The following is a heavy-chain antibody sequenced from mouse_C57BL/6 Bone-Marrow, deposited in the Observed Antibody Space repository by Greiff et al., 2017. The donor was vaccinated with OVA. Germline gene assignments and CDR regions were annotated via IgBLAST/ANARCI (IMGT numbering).Heavy chain of an antibody. D-gene: IGHD2-5*01. CDR1: GYTFTDYE. Sequence: QVQLQQSGAELVRPGASVTLSCKASGYTFTDYEMHWVKQTPVHGLEWIGAIDPATGGTAYNQKFKGKAILTADKSSSTAYMELRSLTSEDSAVYYCTRYLKSNFLAYWGQGTLVTVSA. J-gene: IGHJ3*01. CDR2: IDPATGGT. CDR3: TRYLKSNFLAY. V-gene: IGHV1-15*01.